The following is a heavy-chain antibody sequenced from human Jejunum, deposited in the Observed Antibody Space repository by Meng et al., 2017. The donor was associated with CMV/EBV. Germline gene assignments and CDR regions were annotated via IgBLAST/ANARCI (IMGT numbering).Heavy chain of an antibody. CDR2: MNPNSGKT. D-gene: IGHD3-22*01. J-gene: IGHJ5*02. Sequence: LTTYAINCVRQAAGQGLEWMGWMNPNSGKTGYAQKFQGRVTITRNSSISTAYMELSSLTSEDTAVYYCARGVPTYYYDSSAFYFDTWGQGTLVTVSS. V-gene: IGHV1-8*03. CDR3: ARGVPTYYYDSSAFYFDT. CDR1: LTTYA.